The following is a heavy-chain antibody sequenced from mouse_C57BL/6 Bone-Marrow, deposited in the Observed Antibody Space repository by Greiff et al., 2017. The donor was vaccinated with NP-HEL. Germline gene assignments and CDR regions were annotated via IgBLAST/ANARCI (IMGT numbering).Heavy chain of an antibody. CDR3: AREAQARGNYFDY. Sequence: EVKVVESEGGLVQPGSSMKLSCTASGFTFSDYYMAWVRQVPEKGLEWVANINYDGSSTYYLDSLKSRFIISRDNAKNILYLQMSSLKSEDTATYYCAREAQARGNYFDYWGQGTTLTVSS. CDR2: INYDGSST. D-gene: IGHD3-2*02. V-gene: IGHV5-16*01. J-gene: IGHJ2*01. CDR1: GFTFSDYY.